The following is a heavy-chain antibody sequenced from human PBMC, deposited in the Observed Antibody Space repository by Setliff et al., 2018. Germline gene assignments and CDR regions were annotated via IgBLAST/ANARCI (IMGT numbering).Heavy chain of an antibody. Sequence: GGSLRLSCVASGFTFSNYGMHWVRQAPGKGLEWVTYIQHDGNIKYYAESVQGRFTISRDNSKNTLYLQMNSLRLEDTAVYYCATDSGSSRLYNFWSGYSPNWGQGTLVTVSS. CDR2: IQHDGNIK. CDR1: GFTFSNYG. CDR3: ATDSGSSRLYNFWSGYSPN. D-gene: IGHD3-3*01. V-gene: IGHV3-30*02. J-gene: IGHJ4*02.